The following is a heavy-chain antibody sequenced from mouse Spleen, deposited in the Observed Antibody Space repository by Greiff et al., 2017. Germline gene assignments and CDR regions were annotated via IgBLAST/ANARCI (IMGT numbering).Heavy chain of an antibody. V-gene: IGHV5-9*04. Sequence: EVKLVESGGGLVKPGGSLKLSCAASGFTFSSYTMSWVRQTPAKRLEWVATISSGGGNTYYPDSVKGRFTISRDNARNTLYLQMTSLRSEDTAMYYCASGGNAMDYWGQGTSVTVSS. CDR3: ASGGNAMDY. J-gene: IGHJ4*01. CDR1: GFTFSSYT. CDR2: ISSGGGNT.